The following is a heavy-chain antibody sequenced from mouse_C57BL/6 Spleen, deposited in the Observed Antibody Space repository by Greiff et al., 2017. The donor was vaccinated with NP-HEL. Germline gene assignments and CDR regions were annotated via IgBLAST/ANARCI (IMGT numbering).Heavy chain of an antibody. D-gene: IGHD1-1*01. V-gene: IGHV1-80*01. Sequence: QVQLQHPLSYLFNPVASVKISCKASGYAFSSYWMNWVKQRPGKGLEWIGQVYPGDGDTNYNGKFKGKATLTADKSSSTAYMQLSSLTSEDSAVYFCARAGSSPFDYWGQGTTLTVAS. CDR3: ARAGSSPFDY. CDR2: VYPGDGDT. J-gene: IGHJ2*01. CDR1: GYAFSSYW.